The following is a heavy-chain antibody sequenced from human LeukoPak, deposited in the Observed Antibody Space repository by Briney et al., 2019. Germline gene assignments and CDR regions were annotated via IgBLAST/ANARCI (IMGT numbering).Heavy chain of an antibody. V-gene: IGHV3-23*01. D-gene: IGHD2-15*01. CDR2: ISGGGSTT. Sequence: GGSLRLSCAASGFTFSSYAMSWVRQAPEKGLEWVSGISGGGSTTYYADSVKGRFTISRDNSKNTLYLQMNSLRAEDTAVYYCAKTPRGYCSGGSCYLLWGQGTLVTVSS. J-gene: IGHJ4*02. CDR3: AKTPRGYCSGGSCYLL. CDR1: GFTFSSYA.